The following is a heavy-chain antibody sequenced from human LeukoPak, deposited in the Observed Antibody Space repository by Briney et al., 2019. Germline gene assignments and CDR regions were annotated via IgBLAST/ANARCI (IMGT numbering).Heavy chain of an antibody. CDR3: ARGSYYDFWSGYFAGRDAGGRDWFDP. Sequence: SVKVSCKASGGTFSSYAISWVRQAPGQGLEWMGRIIPILGIANYAQKFQGRVTITADKSTSTAYMELSSLRSEDTAVYYCARGSYYDFWSGYFAGRDAGGRDWFDPWGQGTLVTVSS. V-gene: IGHV1-69*04. J-gene: IGHJ5*02. CDR2: IIPILGIA. CDR1: GGTFSSYA. D-gene: IGHD3-3*01.